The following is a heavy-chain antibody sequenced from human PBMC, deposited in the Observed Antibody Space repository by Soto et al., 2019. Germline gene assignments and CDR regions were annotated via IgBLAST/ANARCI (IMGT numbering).Heavy chain of an antibody. D-gene: IGHD1-26*01. CDR2: ISAYNGNT. CDR1: GYTFTSYG. J-gene: IGHJ3*02. Sequence: QVQLVQSGAEVKKPGASVKVSCKASGYTFTSYGISWVRQAPGQGLEWMGWISAYNGNTNYARKLQGRVTKTTDTGTSTAYVELRSLGSDDTAVYYCARDQGAFDIWGQGTMVTVSS. CDR3: ARDQGAFDI. V-gene: IGHV1-18*01.